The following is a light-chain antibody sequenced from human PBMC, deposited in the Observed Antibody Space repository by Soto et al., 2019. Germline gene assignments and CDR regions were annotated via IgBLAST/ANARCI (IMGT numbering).Light chain of an antibody. V-gene: IGLV2-23*02. J-gene: IGLJ2*01. CDR1: SSDVGSYNL. CDR3: CSYAGSSTVV. CDR2: EVS. Sequence: QAVVTQPASVSGSPGQSITISCTGTSSDVGSYNLVSWYQQHPGKAPKLMIYEVSKRPSGVSNRCSGSKSGNTASRTISGLQAEDEADYYCCSYAGSSTVVFGGGTKLTVL.